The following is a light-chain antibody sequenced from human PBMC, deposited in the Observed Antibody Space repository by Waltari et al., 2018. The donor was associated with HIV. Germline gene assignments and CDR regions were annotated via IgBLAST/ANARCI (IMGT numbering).Light chain of an antibody. CDR1: QSISSY. V-gene: IGKV1-39*01. Sequence: DIQMTQSPSSLSASVGDRVTITCRASQSISSYLNWYQQKPWKAPKLLIYAASSLQSWVPSRFSGSGSGTDFTLTISSLQPEDFATYYCQQSYSTPLTFGPGTKVDIK. J-gene: IGKJ3*01. CDR2: AAS. CDR3: QQSYSTPLT.